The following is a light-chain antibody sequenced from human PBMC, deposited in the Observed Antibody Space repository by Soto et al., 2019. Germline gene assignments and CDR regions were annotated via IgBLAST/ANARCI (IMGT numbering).Light chain of an antibody. CDR3: QQYGSSRWT. CDR1: QSVSSSY. V-gene: IGKV3-20*01. Sequence: EIVLTQSPGTLSLSPGERATLSCRASQSVSSSYLAWYQQKPGQAPRLLIYGASSRATGIPDRFSGSGSGTEFTLTISRLEPDDFAVYYCQQYGSSRWTFGLRTKVEIK. J-gene: IGKJ1*01. CDR2: GAS.